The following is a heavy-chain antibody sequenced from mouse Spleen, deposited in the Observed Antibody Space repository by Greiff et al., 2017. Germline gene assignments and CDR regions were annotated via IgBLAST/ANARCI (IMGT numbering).Heavy chain of an antibody. CDR2: IFPGSGST. D-gene: IGHD3-2*01. Sequence: QVQLQQSGPELVRPGASVKISCKAPGYTFTSHWMQWVRQRPGQGLEWIGQIFPGSGSTYYNEKFKGKAILTVDTSSSTAYMQLSSMTSEDSAVYFWVKSDRSGYSWFAYWGQGALVTVSA. V-gene: IGHV1-56*01. CDR3: VKSDRSGYSWFAY. CDR1: GYTFTSHW. J-gene: IGHJ3*01.